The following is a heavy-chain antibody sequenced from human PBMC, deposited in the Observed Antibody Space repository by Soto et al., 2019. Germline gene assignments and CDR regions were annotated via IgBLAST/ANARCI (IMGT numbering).Heavy chain of an antibody. CDR2: IWYDGTNK. D-gene: IGHD6-19*01. CDR3: ATDGPRIAVAGTYPDH. CDR1: GFTFSTYG. V-gene: IGHV3-33*01. Sequence: GGSLRLSCAASGFTFSTYGMHWVRQAPGKGLEWLAIIWYDGTNKFYADSVKGRFTVSRDNYKNTLYLHMNGLRAEDTAVYYCATDGPRIAVAGTYPDHWGQGTLVTVSS. J-gene: IGHJ4*02.